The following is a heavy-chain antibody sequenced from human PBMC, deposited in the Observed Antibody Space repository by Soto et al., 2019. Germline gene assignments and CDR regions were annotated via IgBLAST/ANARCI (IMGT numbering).Heavy chain of an antibody. CDR2: IYWDDDK. V-gene: IGHV2-5*02. Sequence: QITLKESGPTLVKPTQTLTLTCTFSGFSLSTSGVGVGWIRQPPGKALEWLALIYWDDDKRSSPSLKSRLTITKDTSKNHVVLTMTNMDPVDTATYYCAHRREVTMVRAVITHYFDFWGHGTLVTVSS. D-gene: IGHD3-10*01. CDR1: GFSLSTSGVG. J-gene: IGHJ4*01. CDR3: AHRREVTMVRAVITHYFDF.